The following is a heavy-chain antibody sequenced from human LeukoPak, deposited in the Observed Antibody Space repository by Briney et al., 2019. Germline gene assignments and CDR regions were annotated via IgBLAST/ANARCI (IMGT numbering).Heavy chain of an antibody. CDR1: GASVGSAGYY. D-gene: IGHD1-26*01. CDR2: IYYISNT. Sequence: PSETLSLTCTVSGASVGSAGYYWSWIRQPPGGGLEWIGYIYYISNTNYNPSLKSRVTMSVAPAKNQFSLKLNSVTAADTAVYFCARAQSQSGSYLDYFGYWGQGTLVTVSS. J-gene: IGHJ4*02. CDR3: ARAQSQSGSYLDYFGY. V-gene: IGHV4-61*08.